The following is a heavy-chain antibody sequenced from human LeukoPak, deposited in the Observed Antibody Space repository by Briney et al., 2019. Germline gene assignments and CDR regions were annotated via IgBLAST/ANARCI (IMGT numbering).Heavy chain of an antibody. D-gene: IGHD3-3*01. CDR2: IYYSGST. J-gene: IGHJ4*02. CDR1: GGSITIHTYY. Sequence: SETLSLTCTVSGGSITIHTYYWGWIRQPPGKGLEWIGSIYYSGSTYYNPSLKSRVTISVDTSKNQFSLKLSSVTAADTAVYYCARDPPVPSYYDFWSGYSFVYWGQGTLVTVSS. V-gene: IGHV4-39*07. CDR3: ARDPPVPSYYDFWSGYSFVY.